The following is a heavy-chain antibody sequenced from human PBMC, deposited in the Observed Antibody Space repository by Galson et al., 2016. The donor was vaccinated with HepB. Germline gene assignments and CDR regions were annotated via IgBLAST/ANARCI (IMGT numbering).Heavy chain of an antibody. J-gene: IGHJ5*01. V-gene: IGHV4-59*01. Sequence: SETLSLTCTVSGASINSDFWSWIRQTPGRGLEWIAYVFHTGRTDYNAALKSRVTVSIDTSTNQFSLKVTSVTAEDTAVYFCARVPIQYCSSLSCSTVWLDSWGQGTLVTVSS. CDR1: GASINSDF. CDR3: ARVPIQYCSSLSCSTVWLDS. D-gene: IGHD2-2*02. CDR2: VFHTGRT.